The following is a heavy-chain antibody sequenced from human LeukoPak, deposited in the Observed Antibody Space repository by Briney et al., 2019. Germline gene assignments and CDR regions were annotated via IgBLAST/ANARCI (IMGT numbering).Heavy chain of an antibody. CDR1: GYTFTGYY. J-gene: IGHJ5*02. V-gene: IGHV1-2*02. CDR3: ARDRDIVGASNWFDP. Sequence: ASVKVSCKASGYTFTGYYMHWVRQAPGQGLEWMGWINPNSGGTNYAQKFQGRVTMTRDTSISTAYMELSRLRSDDTAVYYCARDRDIVGASNWFDPWGQGTLVTVSS. CDR2: INPNSGGT. D-gene: IGHD1-26*01.